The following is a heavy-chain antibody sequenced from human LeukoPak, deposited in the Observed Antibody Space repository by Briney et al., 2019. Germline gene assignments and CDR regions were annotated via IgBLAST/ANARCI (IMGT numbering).Heavy chain of an antibody. Sequence: PGGTLRLSCAASGFTFSSYGMSWVRQAPGKGLEWVSAISGSGGSTYYADSVKGRFTISGDNSKNTLYLQMNSLRAEDTAVYYCARDRAHGYGDYDYWGQGTLVTVSS. CDR3: ARDRAHGYGDYDY. J-gene: IGHJ4*02. CDR2: ISGSGGST. D-gene: IGHD4-17*01. V-gene: IGHV3-23*01. CDR1: GFTFSSYG.